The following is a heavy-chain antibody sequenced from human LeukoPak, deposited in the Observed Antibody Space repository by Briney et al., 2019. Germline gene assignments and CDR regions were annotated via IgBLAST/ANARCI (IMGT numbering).Heavy chain of an antibody. CDR2: IKSGTGGGTT. CDR1: GFTCSNAY. Sequence: PGVSLRLSCTASGFTCSNAYMRWVRQAPGKGREWVGRIKSGTGGGTTNYAAPVKGRFTISRDDSKNTLYLQMNSLKIEDTAVYYCATSGEHWDVFDYWGQGALVPISS. D-gene: IGHD1-1*01. J-gene: IGHJ4*02. V-gene: IGHV3-15*01. CDR3: ATSGEHWDVFDY.